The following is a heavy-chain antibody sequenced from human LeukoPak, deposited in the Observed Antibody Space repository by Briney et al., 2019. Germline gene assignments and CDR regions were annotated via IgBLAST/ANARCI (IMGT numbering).Heavy chain of an antibody. CDR1: GGSISSGGYY. CDR3: ATLTGTTLIDY. CDR2: IYHSGST. J-gene: IGHJ4*02. V-gene: IGHV4-30-2*02. D-gene: IGHD1-7*01. Sequence: PSETLSLTCTVSGGSISSGGYYWSWIRQPPGKGLEWIGYIYHSGSTYYNPSLKSRVTISVDTSKNQFSLKLSSVTAADTAVYYCATLTGTTLIDYWGQGTLVTVSS.